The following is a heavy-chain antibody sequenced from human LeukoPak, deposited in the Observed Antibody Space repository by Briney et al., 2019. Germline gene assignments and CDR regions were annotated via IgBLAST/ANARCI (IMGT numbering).Heavy chain of an antibody. V-gene: IGHV4-59*08. CDR1: GASISSYY. CDR3: ARVAGSYTTFYFDY. D-gene: IGHD1-26*01. CDR2: IYYSGST. Sequence: PSETLSLTCTVSGASISSYYWSWIRQPPGKGLEWIGYIYYSGSTNYNPSLKSRVTVSVDTSKNQFSLKLSSVTAADTAVYYCARVAGSYTTFYFDYWGQGTLVTVSS. J-gene: IGHJ4*02.